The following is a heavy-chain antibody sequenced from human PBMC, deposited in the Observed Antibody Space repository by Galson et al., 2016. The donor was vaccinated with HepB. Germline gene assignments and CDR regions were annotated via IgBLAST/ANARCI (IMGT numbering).Heavy chain of an antibody. D-gene: IGHD5-18*01. J-gene: IGHJ6*02. CDR3: ARRGYSYGSPLYALDV. V-gene: IGHV3-53*01. CDR1: GFTVSSHY. Sequence: SLRLSCAVSGFTVSSHYMNWVRQAPGKGLEWVSAIYSGGTTYYADSVKGRFTISRDDSKNTLYLQMNTLRAEDTAVYYCARRGYSYGSPLYALDVWGQGTTVTVSS. CDR2: IYSGGTT.